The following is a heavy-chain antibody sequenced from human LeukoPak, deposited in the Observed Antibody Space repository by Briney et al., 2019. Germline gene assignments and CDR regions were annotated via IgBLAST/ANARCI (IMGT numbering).Heavy chain of an antibody. J-gene: IGHJ4*02. CDR1: GGSFSGYY. CDR3: ARGRRVGSRAFDY. D-gene: IGHD2-2*01. Sequence: TSETLSLTCAVYGGSFSGYYWSWISQPPGKGLEWIGEVNHSGSTNYNPSLKSRVTISVETSKNQFSLKLSSVTAADTAVNYCARGRRVGSRAFDYWGQGTLATVSS. CDR2: VNHSGST. V-gene: IGHV4-34*01.